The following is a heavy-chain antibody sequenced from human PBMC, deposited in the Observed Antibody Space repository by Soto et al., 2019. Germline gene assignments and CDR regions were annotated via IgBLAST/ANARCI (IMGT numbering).Heavy chain of an antibody. V-gene: IGHV4-39*01. D-gene: IGHD3-3*01. CDR2: IYYSGST. CDR3: VFYDFWSGYSVDY. CDR1: GGSISSSSYY. Sequence: QLQLQESGPGLVKPSETLSLTCTVPGGSISSSSYYWGWIRQPPGKGLEWIGSIYYSGSTYYNPSLKSRVTISVDTSKNQFSLKLSSVTAADTAVYYCVFYDFWSGYSVDYWGQGTLVTVSS. J-gene: IGHJ4*02.